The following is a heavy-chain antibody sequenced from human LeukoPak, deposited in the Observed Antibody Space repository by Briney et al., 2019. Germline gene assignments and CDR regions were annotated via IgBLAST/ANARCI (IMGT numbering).Heavy chain of an antibody. CDR2: IYYSGST. CDR3: ARGRLTYYYGSGSLFDY. CDR1: GGSISSYY. D-gene: IGHD3-10*01. Sequence: SETLSLTCTVSGGSISSYYWSWIRQPPGKGLEWIGYIYYSGSTNYNPSLKSRVTISVDTSKNQLSLKLSSVTAADTAVYYCARGRLTYYYGSGSLFDYWGQGTLVTVSS. J-gene: IGHJ4*02. V-gene: IGHV4-59*01.